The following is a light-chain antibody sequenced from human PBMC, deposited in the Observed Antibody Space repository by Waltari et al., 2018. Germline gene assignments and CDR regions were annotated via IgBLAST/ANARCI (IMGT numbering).Light chain of an antibody. CDR1: SSDVGGFNF. J-gene: IGLJ2*01. V-gene: IGLV2-14*03. Sequence: QSALTQPASVSGSPGQSISLSCPGISSDVGGFNFVSWYQQHPGKAPKLMIYDVFNRPSGVSTRFSGSKSDNAASLAISGLQAEDEAVYYCSSYTASPPHVVFGGGTKVTVL. CDR3: SSYTASPPHVV. CDR2: DVF.